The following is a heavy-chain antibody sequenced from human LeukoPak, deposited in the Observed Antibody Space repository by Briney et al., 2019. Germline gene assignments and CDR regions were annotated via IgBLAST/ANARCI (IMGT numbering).Heavy chain of an antibody. Sequence: SETLSLTCTVSGGSISNYYWSWIRQPPGKGLEWIGYIYYSGSTNYHPSLKSRVTISVDTSKNQFSLKLSSVTAADTAVYYCVRGGPPTETRLDYWGQGTLVTVSS. V-gene: IGHV4-59*01. CDR3: VRGGPPTETRLDY. D-gene: IGHD4-17*01. J-gene: IGHJ4*02. CDR1: GGSISNYY. CDR2: IYYSGST.